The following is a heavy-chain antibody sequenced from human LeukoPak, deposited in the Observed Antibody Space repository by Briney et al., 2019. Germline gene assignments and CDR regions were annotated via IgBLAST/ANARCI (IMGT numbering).Heavy chain of an antibody. CDR2: FYHSGST. Sequence: SETLALTCAVSGGSISSGGYSWSWIRQPPGKGLEWIGYFYHSGSTYYNPSLKSRVTISVDRSKNQFSLKLSSVTAADTAVYYCASLSATFGELLSPQSDYWGQGTLVTVSS. V-gene: IGHV4-30-2*01. CDR3: ASLSATFGELLSPQSDY. D-gene: IGHD3-10*01. J-gene: IGHJ4*02. CDR1: GGSISSGGYS.